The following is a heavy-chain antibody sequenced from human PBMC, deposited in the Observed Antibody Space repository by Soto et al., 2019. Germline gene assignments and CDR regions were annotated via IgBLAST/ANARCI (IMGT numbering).Heavy chain of an antibody. CDR1: GFTFSSYG. CDR3: ARADSSGVAFDY. Sequence: QVHLVESGGGVVQPGRSLRLSCAASGFTFSSYGMHWVRQAPGKGLEWVAVIWYDGSNKYYADSVKGRFTISRDNSKNTLSLQMNILRGEDTAVYYCARADSSGVAFDYWGQGALVTVSS. J-gene: IGHJ4*02. D-gene: IGHD6-19*01. V-gene: IGHV3-33*01. CDR2: IWYDGSNK.